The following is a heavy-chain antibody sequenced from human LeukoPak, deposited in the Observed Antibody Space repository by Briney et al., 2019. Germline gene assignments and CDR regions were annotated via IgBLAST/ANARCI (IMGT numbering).Heavy chain of an antibody. CDR1: GYSFTSYW. Sequence: GESLKISCKGSGYSFTSYWIGWVRQMPGKGLEWMGRIDPSDSYTNYSPSFQGHVTISADKSISTAYLQWSSLKASDTAMYYCARLQVRYCSSTSCSGDFDYWGQGTLVTVSS. CDR3: ARLQVRYCSSTSCSGDFDY. CDR2: IDPSDSYT. D-gene: IGHD2-2*01. J-gene: IGHJ4*02. V-gene: IGHV5-10-1*01.